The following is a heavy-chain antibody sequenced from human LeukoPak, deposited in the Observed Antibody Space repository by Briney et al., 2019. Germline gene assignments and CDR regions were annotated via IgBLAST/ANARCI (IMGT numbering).Heavy chain of an antibody. CDR1: GFTFTNYA. CDR3: AKWGDYDVLTGYYVSDY. CDR2: ITGSGGNT. D-gene: IGHD3-9*01. V-gene: IGHV3-23*01. Sequence: VRSLRLSCAASGFTFTNYAMSRVRQAPGGGLGWVSAITGSGGNTYYADSVKGRFTISRDNSKNTVFLQMNSLRAEDTAVYYCAKWGDYDVLTGYYVSDYWGQGTLVTVSS. J-gene: IGHJ4*02.